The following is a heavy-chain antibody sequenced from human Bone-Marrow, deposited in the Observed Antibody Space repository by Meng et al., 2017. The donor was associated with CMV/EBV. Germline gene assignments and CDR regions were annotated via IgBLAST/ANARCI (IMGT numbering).Heavy chain of an antibody. CDR3: ARGYCSGGSCYGNYYYGMDV. CDR2: ISADNGNT. Sequence: ASVKISCKASGYTFTSYGISWVRQAPGQGLEWMGWISADNGNTNYAQKLQGRVTMTTDTSTRTAYMELRSLRSEDTAVYYCARGYCSGGSCYGNYYYGMDVWGQGTTVTVSS. D-gene: IGHD2-15*01. V-gene: IGHV1-18*01. J-gene: IGHJ6*02. CDR1: GYTFTSYG.